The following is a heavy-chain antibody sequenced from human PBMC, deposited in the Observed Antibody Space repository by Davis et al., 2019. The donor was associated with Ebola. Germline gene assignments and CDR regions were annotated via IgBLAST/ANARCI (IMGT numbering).Heavy chain of an antibody. CDR1: GFTFDDYA. D-gene: IGHD6-19*01. V-gene: IGHV3-9*01. J-gene: IGHJ6*02. CDR3: ARVLQWLGPYYYYYGMDV. Sequence: GGSLRLSCAASGFTFDDYAMHWVRQAPGKGLEWVSGISWNSGSIGYADSVKGRFTISRDNAKNSLYLQMNSLRAEDTAVYYCARVLQWLGPYYYYYGMDVWGQGTTVTVSS. CDR2: ISWNSGSI.